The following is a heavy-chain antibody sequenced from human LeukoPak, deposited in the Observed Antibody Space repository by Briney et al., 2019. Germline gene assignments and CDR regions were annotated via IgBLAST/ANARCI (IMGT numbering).Heavy chain of an antibody. CDR3: ASTSSYYTSRWYPFDY. CDR2: IYHTGSA. V-gene: IGHV4-38-2*01. D-gene: IGHD6-13*01. CDR1: GYSISSGYQ. Sequence: PSDTLSLTCVVSGYSISSGYQWAWIRQSPGKGLEWIGSIYHTGSAHYNPSLQSRVTISVDTSNNQFSLRLNSVTAADTAVYYCASTSSYYTSRWYPFDYWGQGTLVTVSS. J-gene: IGHJ4*02.